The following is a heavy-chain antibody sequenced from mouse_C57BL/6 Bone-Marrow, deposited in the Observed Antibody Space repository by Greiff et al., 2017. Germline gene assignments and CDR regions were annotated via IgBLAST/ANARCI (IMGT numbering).Heavy chain of an antibody. D-gene: IGHD2-1*01. V-gene: IGHV1-63*01. CDR2: IYPGGGYT. Sequence: QVQLKESGAELVRPGTSVKMSCKASGYTFTNYWIGWAKQRPGHGLEWIGDIYPGGGYTNYNEKFKGKATLTADKSSSTAYMQFSSLTSEDSAIYYCARDGNYVLFAYWGQGTLVTVSA. J-gene: IGHJ3*01. CDR3: ARDGNYVLFAY. CDR1: GYTFTNYW.